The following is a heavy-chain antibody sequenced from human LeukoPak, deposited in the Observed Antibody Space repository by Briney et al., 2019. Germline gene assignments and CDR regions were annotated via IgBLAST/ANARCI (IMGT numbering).Heavy chain of an antibody. V-gene: IGHV3-23*01. J-gene: IGHJ4*02. D-gene: IGHD5-18*01. CDR2: ISSTAGST. CDR1: GFTFSSYG. Sequence: GGSLRLSCVASGFTFSSYGMTWVRQAPGKGTEWVSVISSTAGSTYYADSVKGRFTISRDNSKNTLYLQMNSLRAEDTAVYYCAKGSGRGYSYGLEYWGQGTLVTVSS. CDR3: AKGSGRGYSYGLEY.